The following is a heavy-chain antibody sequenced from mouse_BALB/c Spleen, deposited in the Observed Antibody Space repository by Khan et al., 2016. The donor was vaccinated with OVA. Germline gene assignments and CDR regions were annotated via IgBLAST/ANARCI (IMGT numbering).Heavy chain of an antibody. V-gene: IGHV1-7*01. J-gene: IGHJ3*01. D-gene: IGHD2-10*02. CDR3: AKRGLVGIFAY. Sequence: QMQLEESGAEVAKPGASVKMSCKASGYTFTAYWIHWVKQRPGQGLEWIGYIDPSTSYTEYNQKFKDKATLTTDKSSSTAYMQLSSLTSEDSAVYDWAKRGLVGIFAYWGQGTLVTVSA. CDR2: IDPSTSYT. CDR1: GYTFTAYW.